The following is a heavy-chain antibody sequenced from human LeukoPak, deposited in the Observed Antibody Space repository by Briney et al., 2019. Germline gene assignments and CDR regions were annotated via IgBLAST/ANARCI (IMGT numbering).Heavy chain of an antibody. J-gene: IGHJ4*02. CDR1: GYDFTNYW. Sequence: GESLQISCKGSGYDFTNYWIGWVRQMPGKGLEWMGIIYPGDSDTRYSPSFQGRVTISADKSTTTAYLQWSSLKASDTATYYCARGPAAEPFDYWGQGTLVTVSS. V-gene: IGHV5-51*01. CDR3: ARGPAAEPFDY. CDR2: IYPGDSDT.